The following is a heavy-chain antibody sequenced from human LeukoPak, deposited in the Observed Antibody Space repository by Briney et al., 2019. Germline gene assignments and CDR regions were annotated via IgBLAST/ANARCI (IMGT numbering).Heavy chain of an antibody. Sequence: GGSLRLSCAASGFTFSTYAMSWVRQAPGKGLEWVSTISDSGANTYYADSVRGRFTISRDNSKDTLYLQKNSLRADDTAIYYCAKSMTLQWRGFFDLWGRGTHVTVSS. D-gene: IGHD6-19*01. CDR1: GFTFSTYA. CDR3: AKSMTLQWRGFFDL. CDR2: ISDSGANT. V-gene: IGHV3-23*01. J-gene: IGHJ2*01.